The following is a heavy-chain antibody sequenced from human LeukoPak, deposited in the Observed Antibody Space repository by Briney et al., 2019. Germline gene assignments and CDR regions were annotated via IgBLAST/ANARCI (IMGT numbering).Heavy chain of an antibody. Sequence: GSLRLSCAASGFTFSDFYMTWIRQPPGQGLEWIGEINHGGNTNYNPSLKSRLTLSIDTSKNHFSLKLTSVTAADTAVYYCARALHSAFDFWGQGALVTVS. V-gene: IGHV4-34*01. J-gene: IGHJ5*01. D-gene: IGHD2-15*01. CDR2: INHGGNT. CDR1: GFTFSDFY. CDR3: ARALHSAFDF.